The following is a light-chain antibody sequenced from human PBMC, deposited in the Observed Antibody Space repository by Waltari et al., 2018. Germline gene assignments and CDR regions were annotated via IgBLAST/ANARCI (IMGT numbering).Light chain of an antibody. CDR1: QDIHRN. CDR2: DAS. Sequence: IQVTQSPSSLSASVGDRVTVSCRTSQDIHRNLAWYQQKPGKAPKLLIYDASTLHVGVSSRFIGSGSGTDFTLTITSLQPEDSATYYCQHYYDDPYIFGQGTEVEIK. J-gene: IGKJ2*01. V-gene: IGKV1-6*02. CDR3: QHYYDDPYI.